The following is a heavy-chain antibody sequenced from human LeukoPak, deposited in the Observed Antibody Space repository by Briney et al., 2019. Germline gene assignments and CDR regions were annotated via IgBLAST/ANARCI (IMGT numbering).Heavy chain of an antibody. CDR1: GGSFSGYY. CDR2: INHSGST. CDR3: ARGGNYYGSGSYNDY. Sequence: SETLSLTCAVYGGSFSGYYWSWIRQPPGKGLEWIGEINHSGSTNYNPSLKSRVTISVDTSKNQFSLKLSSVTAADTAVYYCARGGNYYGSGSYNDYWGQGTLVTASS. J-gene: IGHJ4*02. D-gene: IGHD3-10*01. V-gene: IGHV4-34*01.